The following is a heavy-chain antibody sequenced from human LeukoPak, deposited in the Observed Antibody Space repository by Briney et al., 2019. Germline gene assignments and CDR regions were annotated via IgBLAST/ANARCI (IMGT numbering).Heavy chain of an antibody. Sequence: ASVKVSCKASGGTFSSYAISWVRQAPGQGLEWMGGIIPIFGTANYAQKFQGRVTITADESTSTAYMELSSLRSEDTAVYYCASSTARLAPGYWGQGTLVTVSS. D-gene: IGHD6-19*01. V-gene: IGHV1-69*13. CDR2: IIPIFGTA. CDR1: GGTFSSYA. J-gene: IGHJ4*02. CDR3: ASSTARLAPGY.